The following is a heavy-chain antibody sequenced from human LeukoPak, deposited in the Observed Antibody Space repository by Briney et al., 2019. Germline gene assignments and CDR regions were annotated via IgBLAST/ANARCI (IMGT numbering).Heavy chain of an antibody. CDR1: GFTFSSYS. V-gene: IGHV3-48*01. J-gene: IGHJ1*01. D-gene: IGHD6-19*01. Sequence: GSLRLSCAASGFTFSSYSMNWVRQAPGKGLEWVSYISSSSSTIYYADSVKGRFTISRDNAKNSLYLQMNSLRAEDTAVYYCTKEWLGYFQHWGQGTLVTVSS. CDR2: ISSSSSTI. CDR3: TKEWLGYFQH.